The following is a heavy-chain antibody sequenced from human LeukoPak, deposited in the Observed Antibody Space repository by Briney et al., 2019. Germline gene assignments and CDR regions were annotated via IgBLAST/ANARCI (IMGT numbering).Heavy chain of an antibody. J-gene: IGHJ4*02. CDR3: ITRYQLGGNYYEY. CDR2: IRSKANNSAT. D-gene: IGHD1-26*01. CDR1: GFTFSCSA. Sequence: GVSLRLYCSASGFTFSCSAMHWVRQAPGKGLVWVGRIRSKANNSATAYAASVKGRFTISRDDSKNTAYLKMNSPKTEDTAVYYCITRYQLGGNYYEYWGQGTLVTVSS. V-gene: IGHV3-73*01.